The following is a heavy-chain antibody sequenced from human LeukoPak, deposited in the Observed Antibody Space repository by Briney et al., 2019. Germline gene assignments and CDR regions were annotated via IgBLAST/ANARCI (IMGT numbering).Heavy chain of an antibody. D-gene: IGHD6-19*01. CDR1: GFTFSSYT. Sequence: PGGSLRLSCAASGFTFSSYTMNGVRKAPGKGLKGVSSISSSSSYIYYADSVKGRFTISRDNAKNSLYLQMNSLRAEDTAVYYCARASGWYERGPDYYYYYLDVWGKGTTVTVSS. CDR3: ARASGWYERGPDYYYYYLDV. CDR2: ISSSSSYI. V-gene: IGHV3-21*01. J-gene: IGHJ6*03.